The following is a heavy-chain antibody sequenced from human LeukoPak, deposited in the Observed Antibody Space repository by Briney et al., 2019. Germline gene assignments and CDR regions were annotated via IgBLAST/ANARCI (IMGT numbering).Heavy chain of an antibody. Sequence: GGSLRHSCAASGFTFSSYGMHWVRQAPGKGLEWVAFIRYDGSNKYYADSVKGRFTISRDNSKNTLYLQMNSLRAEDTAVYYCAKGSSTSCSFDYWGQGTLVTVSS. V-gene: IGHV3-30*02. CDR2: IRYDGSNK. CDR3: AKGSSTSCSFDY. CDR1: GFTFSSYG. J-gene: IGHJ4*02. D-gene: IGHD2-2*01.